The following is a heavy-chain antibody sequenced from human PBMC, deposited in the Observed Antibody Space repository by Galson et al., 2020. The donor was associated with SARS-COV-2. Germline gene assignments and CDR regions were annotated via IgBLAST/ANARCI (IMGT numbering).Heavy chain of an antibody. V-gene: IGHV3-30*04. D-gene: IGHD4-17*01. Sequence: GGSLRLSCAASGFTFSSYAMHWVRQAPGKGLEWVAVISYDGSNKYYADSVKGRFTISRDNSKNTLYLQMNSLRAEDTAVYYCAREGLYGDNDVFDYWGQGTLVTVSS. J-gene: IGHJ4*02. CDR2: ISYDGSNK. CDR1: GFTFSSYA. CDR3: AREGLYGDNDVFDY.